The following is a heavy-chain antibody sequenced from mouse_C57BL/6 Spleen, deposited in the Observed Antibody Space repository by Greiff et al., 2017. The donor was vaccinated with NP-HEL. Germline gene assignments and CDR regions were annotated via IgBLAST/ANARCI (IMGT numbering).Heavy chain of an antibody. Sequence: VQLQQSGAELVRPGASVTLSCKASGYTFTDYEMHWVKQTPVHGLEWIGAIDPETGGTAYNQKFKGKAILTADKSSSTAYMELRSLTSEDSAVYYCTRWRDYDNYAMDYWGQGTSVTVSS. D-gene: IGHD2-4*01. CDR1: GYTFTDYE. V-gene: IGHV1-15*01. CDR3: TRWRDYDNYAMDY. J-gene: IGHJ4*01. CDR2: IDPETGGT.